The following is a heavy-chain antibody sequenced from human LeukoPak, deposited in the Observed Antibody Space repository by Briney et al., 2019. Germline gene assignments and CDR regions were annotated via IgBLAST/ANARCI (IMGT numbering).Heavy chain of an antibody. CDR3: AVEIVVVVAAISVDFDY. J-gene: IGHJ4*02. D-gene: IGHD2-15*01. CDR2: IIPIFGTA. CDR1: GVTFSSYA. Sequence: SVKVSCKASGVTFSSYAISWVRQAPGQGLEWMGGIIPIFGTANYAQKFQGRVTITTDESTSTDYMELSSLRSEDTAVYYCAVEIVVVVAAISVDFDYWGQGTLVTVSS. V-gene: IGHV1-69*05.